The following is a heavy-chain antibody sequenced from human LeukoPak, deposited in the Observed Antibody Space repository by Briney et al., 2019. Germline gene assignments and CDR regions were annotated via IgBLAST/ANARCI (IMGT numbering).Heavy chain of an antibody. Sequence: GGSLRLSCVASGFTFSSYALTWVRQAPGKGREWVSTISNSGGDTYYADSVKGRFTISRDNSKNTLYLQMNSLRAEDTAAYYCAKDSASTVTSADYWGQGTLVTVSS. V-gene: IGHV3-23*01. J-gene: IGHJ4*02. CDR2: ISNSGGDT. D-gene: IGHD4-17*01. CDR3: AKDSASTVTSADY. CDR1: GFTFSSYA.